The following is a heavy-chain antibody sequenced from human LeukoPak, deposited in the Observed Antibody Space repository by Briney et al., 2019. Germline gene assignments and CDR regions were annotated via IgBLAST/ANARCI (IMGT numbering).Heavy chain of an antibody. J-gene: IGHJ6*03. V-gene: IGHV4-39*07. CDR1: GGSISSSSYY. CDR2: IYYSGRT. Sequence: SETLSLTCTVSGGSISSSSYYWGWIRQPPGKGLEWIGTIYYSGRTYYNPSLKSRVTISEDTSKNQFSLKLSSVTAADTAVYYCARAGMVRGVIITVHYYYMDVWGKGTTVTVSS. CDR3: ARAGMVRGVIITVHYYYMDV. D-gene: IGHD3-10*01.